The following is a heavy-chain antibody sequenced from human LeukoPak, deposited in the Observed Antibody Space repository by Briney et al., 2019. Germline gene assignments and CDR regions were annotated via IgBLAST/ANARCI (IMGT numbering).Heavy chain of an antibody. CDR1: VGSMSSYY. CDR3: ARGSGISGWPYDY. CDR2: NYCSGST. V-gene: IGHV4-59*01. J-gene: IGHJ4*02. Sequence: PSQTLSLTCGVSVGSMSSYYWSWIRQPPGKGLEWIVYNYCSGSTDYNPSLKSRDTIYVDTSKNHFSLTLRPVTAPHTRVYFCARGSGISGWPYDYWGQGTLVTVSS. D-gene: IGHD6-19*01.